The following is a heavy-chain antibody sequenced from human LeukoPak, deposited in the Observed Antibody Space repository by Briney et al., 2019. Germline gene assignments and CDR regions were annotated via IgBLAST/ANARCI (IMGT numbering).Heavy chain of an antibody. D-gene: IGHD2-21*01. CDR3: ARAYYGGDCYLNWFDP. V-gene: IGHV4-39*01. Sequence: SETLSLTCTVSGGSISSSSYYWGWIRQPPGKGLEWIGSIYYSGSTYYNPSLKSRVTISVDTSKNQFSLKLSSVTAADTAVYYCARAYYGGDCYLNWFDPWGQGTLVTVSS. CDR1: GGSISSSSYY. J-gene: IGHJ5*02. CDR2: IYYSGST.